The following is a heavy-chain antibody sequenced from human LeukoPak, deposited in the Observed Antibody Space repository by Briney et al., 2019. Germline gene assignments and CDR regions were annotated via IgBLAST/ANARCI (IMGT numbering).Heavy chain of an antibody. CDR2: INWNGGST. Sequence: GGSLRLSCAVSGFTFDDYAINWVRQAPGKGLAWVSNINWNGGSTGYGDSVKGRFTISRDNAKNSAFLQMHSLRADDTALYYCARDMLLGDAFDIWGQGTMVIVSS. D-gene: IGHD3-10*02. J-gene: IGHJ3*02. V-gene: IGHV3-20*04. CDR3: ARDMLLGDAFDI. CDR1: GFTFDDYA.